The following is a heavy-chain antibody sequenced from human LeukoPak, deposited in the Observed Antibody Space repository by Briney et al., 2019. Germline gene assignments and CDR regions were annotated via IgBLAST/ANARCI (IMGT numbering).Heavy chain of an antibody. D-gene: IGHD5-18*01. CDR2: IYYSGST. J-gene: IGHJ5*02. CDR1: GGSISSYY. V-gene: IGHV4-59*01. CDR3: AREQRDFNTAMVTVWFDP. Sequence: PSETLSLTCTVSGGSISSYYWSWIRQPPGKGLEWIGYIYYSGSTNYNPSLKSRVTISVDTSKNQFSLKLSSVTAADTAVYYCAREQRDFNTAMVTVWFDPWGQGTLVSVSS.